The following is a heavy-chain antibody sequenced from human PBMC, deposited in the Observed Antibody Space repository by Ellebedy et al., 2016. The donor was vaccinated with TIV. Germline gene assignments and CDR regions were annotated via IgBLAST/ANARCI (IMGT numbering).Heavy chain of an antibody. CDR2: IYYSGST. CDR3: ARDISGYGDAFDI. CDR1: GGSISSGGYY. V-gene: IGHV4-31*03. Sequence: SETLSLXCTVSGGSISSGGYYWSWIRQHPGKGLEWIGYIYYSGSTYYNPSLKSRVTISVDTSKNQFSLKLSSVTAADTAVYYCARDISGYGDAFDIWGQGTMVTVSS. J-gene: IGHJ3*02. D-gene: IGHD5-12*01.